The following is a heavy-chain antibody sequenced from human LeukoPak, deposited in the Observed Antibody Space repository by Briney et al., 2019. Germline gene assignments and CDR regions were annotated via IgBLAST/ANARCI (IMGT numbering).Heavy chain of an antibody. V-gene: IGHV1-69*06. Sequence: ASVKVSCKASGGTFISYAISWVRQAPGQGLEWMGGIIAIFGTANYAQKFQGRVTITADKSTSAAYMELSSLRAEDTAVYYCARGVYSGSYLGPWFDPWGRGTLLTVSS. CDR2: IIAIFGTA. CDR1: GGTFISYA. CDR3: ARGVYSGSYLGPWFDP. D-gene: IGHD1-26*01. J-gene: IGHJ5*02.